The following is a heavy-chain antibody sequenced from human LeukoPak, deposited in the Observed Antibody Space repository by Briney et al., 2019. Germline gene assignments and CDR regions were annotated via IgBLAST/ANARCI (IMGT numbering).Heavy chain of an antibody. Sequence: PSETLSLTCTVYGDSINSYYWSWIRQPPGKGLEWLGYIYYRGSANYNPSLKSRVTISIDTSKNQFSLKLTSVTAADTAVYYCARLLHDWFDSWGQGTLVTVSS. V-gene: IGHV4-59*08. CDR3: ARLLHDWFDS. CDR1: GDSINSYY. CDR2: IYYRGSA. J-gene: IGHJ5*01. D-gene: IGHD4-11*01.